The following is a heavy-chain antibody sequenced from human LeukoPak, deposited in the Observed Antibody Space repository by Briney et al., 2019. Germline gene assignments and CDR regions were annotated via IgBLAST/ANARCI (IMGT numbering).Heavy chain of an antibody. V-gene: IGHV3-33*01. CDR2: IWFDGRKI. CDR3: VRGSGGNGYGYWGDY. CDR1: GFTFSQYG. J-gene: IGHJ4*02. D-gene: IGHD2-15*01. Sequence: GGSLRLSCAASGFTFSQYGMHWVRQAPGMGLEWVAVIWFDGRKIHYPDSVKGRFTISRDNSKNTLYLQMDNLRADDTAVYYCVRGSGGNGYGYWGDYWGQGTLVTVSP.